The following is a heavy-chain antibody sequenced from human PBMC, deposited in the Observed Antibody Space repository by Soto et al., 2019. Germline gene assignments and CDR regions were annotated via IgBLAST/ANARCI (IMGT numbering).Heavy chain of an antibody. V-gene: IGHV3-23*01. CDR3: AKVGGSGYNWFDP. J-gene: IGHJ5*02. D-gene: IGHD5-12*01. CDR2: ISDSGGST. CDR1: GFTFSSYA. Sequence: EVQLLESGGGLVHPGGSLRLSCAASGFTFSSYAMSWVRQAPGKGLEWVSAISDSGGSTYYADSVKGRFTISRDNSKNTLYLQMNSLRAEDTAVYYCAKVGGSGYNWFDPWGQGTLVTVSS.